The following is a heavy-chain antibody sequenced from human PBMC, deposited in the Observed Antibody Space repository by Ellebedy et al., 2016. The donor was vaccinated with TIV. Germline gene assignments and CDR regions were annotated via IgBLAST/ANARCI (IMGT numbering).Heavy chain of an antibody. CDR3: ARGRTAAVTKPKYFDY. D-gene: IGHD2-2*01. J-gene: IGHJ4*02. V-gene: IGHV4-34*01. CDR2: INHSGST. Sequence: SETLSLTXAVYVGPFNDYFWTWIRQPPGKGLEWIGEINHSGSTNYNPSLKSRVTISVDTTKNQFSLKLTSVTAADTAVYYCARGRTAAVTKPKYFDYWGQGALVTVSS. CDR1: VGPFNDYF.